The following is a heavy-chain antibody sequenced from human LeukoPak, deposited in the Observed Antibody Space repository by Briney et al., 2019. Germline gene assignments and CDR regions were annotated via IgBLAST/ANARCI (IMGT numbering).Heavy chain of an antibody. CDR1: GFTFRSYS. CDR2: ISSSSSYI. J-gene: IGHJ4*02. V-gene: IGHV3-21*01. CDR3: ARDTPGGIAAAGILDY. D-gene: IGHD6-13*01. Sequence: GGSLRLSCAASGFTFRSYSMNWVRQAPGKGLEWVSSISSSSSYIYYADSVKGRFTISRDNAKNSLYLQMNSLRAEDTAVYYCARDTPGGIAAAGILDYWGQGTLVTVSS.